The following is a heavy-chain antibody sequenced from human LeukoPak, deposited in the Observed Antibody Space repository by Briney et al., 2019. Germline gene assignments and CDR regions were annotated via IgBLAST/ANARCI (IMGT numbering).Heavy chain of an antibody. J-gene: IGHJ4*02. V-gene: IGHV4-59*08. CDR3: AGHHPRNTVDF. CDR1: GGSFSGYY. CDR2: ISHSGST. D-gene: IGHD2/OR15-2a*01. Sequence: PSETLSLTCAVYGGSFSGYYWSWIRQPPGKGLEWIGYISHSGSTNYSPSLKSRVTTSLDTSKNQFSLKLSSVTAADTAVYYCAGHHPRNTVDFWGQGTLVTVSS.